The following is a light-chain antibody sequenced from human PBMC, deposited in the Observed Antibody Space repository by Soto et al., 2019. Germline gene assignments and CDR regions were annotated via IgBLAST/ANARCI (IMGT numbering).Light chain of an antibody. CDR2: EGS. CDR1: SSDVGSYNL. CDR3: CSYAGSSYV. J-gene: IGLJ1*01. Sequence: QSVLTQPASVSGSPGQSITISCTGTSSDVGSYNLVSWYQQHPGKAPKVMIYEGSKRPSGVSNRFSGSKSGNTASLTISGLQAEDEAYYYCCSYAGSSYVFGTGTKVTVL. V-gene: IGLV2-23*01.